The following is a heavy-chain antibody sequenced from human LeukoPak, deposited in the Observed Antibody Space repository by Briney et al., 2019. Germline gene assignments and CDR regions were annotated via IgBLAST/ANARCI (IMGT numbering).Heavy chain of an antibody. CDR3: ARHIPVSYDAFDL. V-gene: IGHV4-59*08. J-gene: IGHJ3*01. CDR2: VYFTGRT. D-gene: IGHD6-19*01. Sequence: PSETLSLTCTVSGGSITGYYWSWIRQPAGKGLEWIAYVYFTGRTLYNPSLESRVTISVDTFKSQFSLRLTSVTAADTAVYYCARHIPVSYDAFDLWGRGTTVTVSS. CDR1: GGSITGYY.